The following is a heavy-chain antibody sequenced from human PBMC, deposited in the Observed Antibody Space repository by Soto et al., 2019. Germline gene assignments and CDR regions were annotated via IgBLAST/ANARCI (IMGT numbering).Heavy chain of an antibody. J-gene: IGHJ4*02. CDR3: AKGTYYYDSSGYEG. V-gene: IGHV3-23*01. CDR2: ISGSGGST. D-gene: IGHD3-22*01. CDR1: GFTFSSYA. Sequence: GSLRLSCAASGFTFSSYAMSWVRQAPGKGLEWVSAISGSGGSTYYADSVKGRFTISRDNSKNTLYLQMNSLRAEDTAVYYCAKGTYYYDSSGYEGWGQGTLVTVSS.